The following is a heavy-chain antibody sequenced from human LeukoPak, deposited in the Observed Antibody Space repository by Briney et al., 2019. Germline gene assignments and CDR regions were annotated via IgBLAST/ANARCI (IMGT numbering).Heavy chain of an antibody. D-gene: IGHD5-24*01. V-gene: IGHV4-39*01. CDR3: ARGGRDGYNPLPYPYYFDY. CDR1: GGSISSRSYY. CDR2: IYYSGST. Sequence: PSETLSLTCTVSGGSISSRSYYWGWIRQPPGKGLEWIGNIYYSGSTYYNPSLKSRVTISVDTSKNQFSLKLSSVTAADTAVYYCARGGRDGYNPLPYPYYFDYWGQGTLVTVSS. J-gene: IGHJ4*02.